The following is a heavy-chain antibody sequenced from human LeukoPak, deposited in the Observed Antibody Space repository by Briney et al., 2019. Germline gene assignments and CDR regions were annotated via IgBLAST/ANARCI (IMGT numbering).Heavy chain of an antibody. Sequence: QSGGSLRLSCAASGFTFSSYWMSWVRQAPGKGLEWVANIKQDGSEKYYVDSVKGRFTISRDNAKNSLYLQMNSLRAEDTAIYYCARGRYCSSGDCYVGGYFDYWGQGTLVTVSS. V-gene: IGHV3-7*01. J-gene: IGHJ4*02. CDR2: IKQDGSEK. CDR3: ARGRYCSSGDCYVGGYFDY. D-gene: IGHD2-15*01. CDR1: GFTFSSYW.